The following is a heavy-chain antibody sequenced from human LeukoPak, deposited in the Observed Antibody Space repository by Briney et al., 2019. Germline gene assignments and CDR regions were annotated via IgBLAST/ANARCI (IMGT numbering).Heavy chain of an antibody. Sequence: GGSLRLSCAASGFTFSSYGMHWVRQAPGKGLEWVAVMWYDGSNKYYADSVKGRFTISRDNSKNTLYLQMNSLRAEDTAVYYCARGYSGYDSSMRYWGQGTLVTVSS. V-gene: IGHV3-33*01. CDR3: ARGYSGYDSSMRY. J-gene: IGHJ4*02. CDR1: GFTFSSYG. CDR2: MWYDGSNK. D-gene: IGHD5-12*01.